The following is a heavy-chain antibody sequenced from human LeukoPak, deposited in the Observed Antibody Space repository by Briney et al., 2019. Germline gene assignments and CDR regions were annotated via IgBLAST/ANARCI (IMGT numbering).Heavy chain of an antibody. D-gene: IGHD6-6*01. V-gene: IGHV4-39*07. CDR1: GGSISSSSYY. Sequence: PSETLSLTCTVSGGSISSSSYYWGWIRQPPGKGLEWIGSIYYSGSTYYNPSLKSRVTISVDTSKNQFSLKLSSVTAADTAVYXXXRVGLYSSSSYYFDYWGQGTLVTVSS. J-gene: IGHJ4*02. CDR3: XRVGLYSSSSYYFDY. CDR2: IYYSGST.